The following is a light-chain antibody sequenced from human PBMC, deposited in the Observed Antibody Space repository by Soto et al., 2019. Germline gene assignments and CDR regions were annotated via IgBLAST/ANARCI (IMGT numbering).Light chain of an antibody. V-gene: IGLV2-23*01. CDR2: EGS. CDR3: CSYANSSTLV. J-gene: IGLJ2*01. CDR1: GSDVGSHNL. Sequence: QSALTQPASVSGSPGQSITISCTGTGSDVGSHNLVSWYQQYPGKAPKFMIYEGSKRPSGVSNRFSGSKSGNTASLTISGLQAEDEADYYCCSYANSSTLVFGGGTKLTVL.